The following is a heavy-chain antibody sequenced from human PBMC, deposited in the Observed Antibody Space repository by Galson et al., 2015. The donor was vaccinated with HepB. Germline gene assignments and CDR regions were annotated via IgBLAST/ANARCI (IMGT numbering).Heavy chain of an antibody. CDR2: INPNSGGT. CDR1: GYTFTGYY. J-gene: IGHJ3*02. CDR3: ARDIVVVPDSWGMNAFDI. Sequence: QSGAEVKKPGASVKVSCKASGYTFTGYYMHWVRQAPGQGLEWMGWINPNSGGTNYAQKFQGRVTMTRDTSISTAYMELSRLRSDDTAVYYCARDIVVVPDSWGMNAFDIWGQGTMVTVSS. V-gene: IGHV1-2*02. D-gene: IGHD2-2*01.